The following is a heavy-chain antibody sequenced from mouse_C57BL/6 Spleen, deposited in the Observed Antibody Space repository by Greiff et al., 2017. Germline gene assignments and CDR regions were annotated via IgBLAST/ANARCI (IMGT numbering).Heavy chain of an antibody. CDR3: ARRGAYDYDSWFAY. CDR1: GYAFSSYW. V-gene: IGHV1-80*01. CDR2: IYPGDGDT. D-gene: IGHD2-4*01. Sequence: QVQLQQSGAELVKPGASVKISCKASGYAFSSYWMNWVKQRPGKGLEWIGQIYPGDGDTNYNGKFKGKATLTADKSSSTAYMQLSSLTSEDSAVYVCARRGAYDYDSWFAYWGQGTLVTVSA. J-gene: IGHJ3*01.